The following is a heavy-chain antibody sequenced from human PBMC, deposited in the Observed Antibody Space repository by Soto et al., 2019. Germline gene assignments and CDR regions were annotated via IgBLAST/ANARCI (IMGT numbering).Heavy chain of an antibody. V-gene: IGHV4-61*08. CDR2: IYHSGST. J-gene: IGHJ5*02. CDR1: GGSLSSGGYS. Sequence: SETLSLTCAVSGGSLSSGGYSWSWVRPPPGKGLEWIGDIYHSGSTNYNPSLKSRVTMSVDRSKNQFSLKVSSVTAADTAVYYCAREAPGAGWFCPWGQGTLVTVSS. CDR3: AREAPGAGWFCP. D-gene: IGHD7-27*01.